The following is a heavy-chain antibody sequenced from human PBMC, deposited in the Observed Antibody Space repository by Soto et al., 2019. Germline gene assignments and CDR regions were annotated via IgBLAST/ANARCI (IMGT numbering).Heavy chain of an antibody. CDR1: GGSLSYNA. D-gene: IGHD3-22*01. V-gene: IGHV1-69*06. J-gene: IGHJ6*02. CDR3: GRNRAYGSSRFGMDV. Sequence: QVQLVQSGAAVMKPGSSVKVSCKASGGSLSYNAFSWVRQAPGQGLEWMGGIVTVFGTANHAQKFEGRVTITADKTTRTAYMEKKTPRGADTAVYYCGRNRAYGSSRFGMDVWGQGTTVTVSS. CDR2: IVTVFGTA.